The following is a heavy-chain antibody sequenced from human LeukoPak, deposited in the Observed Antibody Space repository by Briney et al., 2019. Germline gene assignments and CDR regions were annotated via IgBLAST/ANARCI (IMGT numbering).Heavy chain of an antibody. D-gene: IGHD3-22*01. Sequence: ASVKVSCKASGYIFTGYYMHWVRQAPGQGLEWMEWINSNSGGTNNAQKFQGRVTMTRDTSISTAYMELSRLRSDDTAVYYCATGPCKYYYDTSSYSGFHCYFDLWGRGTLVTVSS. J-gene: IGHJ2*01. CDR3: ATGPCKYYYDTSSYSGFHCYFDL. V-gene: IGHV1-2*02. CDR1: GYIFTGYY. CDR2: INSNSGGT.